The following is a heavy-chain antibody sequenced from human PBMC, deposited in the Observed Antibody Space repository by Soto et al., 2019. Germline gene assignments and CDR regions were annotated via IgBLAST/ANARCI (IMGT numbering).Heavy chain of an antibody. CDR3: ARPPIMYFSSISCSPDYNYYMDV. J-gene: IGHJ6*03. CDR2: INHSGST. Sequence: SETLSLTCGVSGGPLSDYYWSWIRQPPGKGLEWIGEINHSGSTNLNPSLKSRVTISVDMSKNQFSLTLSSVTAADTALYYCARPPIMYFSSISCSPDYNYYMDVWGTGTAVTVSS. CDR1: GGPLSDYY. D-gene: IGHD2-2*01. V-gene: IGHV4-34*01.